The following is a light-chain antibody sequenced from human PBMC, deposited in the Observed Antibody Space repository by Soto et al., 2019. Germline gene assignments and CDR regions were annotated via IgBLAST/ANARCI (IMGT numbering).Light chain of an antibody. CDR1: SSNIGRNT. CDR3: AAWDDSLNTYYV. V-gene: IGLV1-44*01. Sequence: QSALTQPPSASGTPGQRVTISCSGSSSNIGRNTVNWYQQIPGTAPKLLIYSNNQRPSGVPDRFSGSKSGTSASLAISGLQSGDEADYFCAAWDDSLNTYYVFGTGTKLTVL. J-gene: IGLJ1*01. CDR2: SNN.